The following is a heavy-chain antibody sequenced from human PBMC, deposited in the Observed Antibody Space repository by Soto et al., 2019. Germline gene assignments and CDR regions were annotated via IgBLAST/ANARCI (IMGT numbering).Heavy chain of an antibody. V-gene: IGHV4-34*01. Sequence: QVQLQQWGAGLLKPSETLSLTCAVYGGSFSGYYWSWIRQPPGKGLEWIGEINHSESTNYNPSLKSRVTISVDTSKNQFSLKLSSVTAADTAVYYCARGVARNTMIENRRRCLDYWGQGTLVTVSS. CDR2: INHSEST. D-gene: IGHD3-22*01. J-gene: IGHJ4*02. CDR3: ARGVARNTMIENRRRCLDY. CDR1: GGSFSGYY.